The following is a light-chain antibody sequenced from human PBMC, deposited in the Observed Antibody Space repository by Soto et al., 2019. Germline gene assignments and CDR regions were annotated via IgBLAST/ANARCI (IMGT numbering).Light chain of an antibody. CDR3: QYYNSSLSIT. J-gene: IGKJ5*01. Sequence: EIVLTQSPGILSLSPGERATLSCRASQSVRSTYLAWYQKKPGQAPRLLIHGASSRATGIPDRFSGSGSGTDFTLTISRLEPEDFAVYYCQYYNSSLSITCGQGTQLDIK. CDR2: GAS. CDR1: QSVRSTY. V-gene: IGKV3-20*01.